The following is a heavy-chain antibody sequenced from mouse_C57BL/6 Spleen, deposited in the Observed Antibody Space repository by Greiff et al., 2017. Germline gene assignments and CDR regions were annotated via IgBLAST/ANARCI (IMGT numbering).Heavy chain of an antibody. CDR2: ISSKSNNYAT. CDR3: VREGDYFGY. CDR1: GFSFNTYA. V-gene: IGHV10-1*01. Sequence: EVKLMESGGGLVQPKGSLKLSCAASGFSFNTYAMNWVRQAPGQGLEWVARISSKSNNYATDYADSVKDRFTISRDDSESMLYLQMNNLKTEDTAMYDCVREGDYFGYWGQGTTLTVSS. J-gene: IGHJ2*01.